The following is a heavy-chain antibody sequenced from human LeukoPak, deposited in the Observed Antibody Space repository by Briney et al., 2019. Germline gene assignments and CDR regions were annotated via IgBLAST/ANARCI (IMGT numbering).Heavy chain of an antibody. D-gene: IGHD3/OR15-3a*01. CDR2: ISGSGGST. CDR1: GFTFSSYA. CDR3: AKGFRMAWLSNFDY. J-gene: IGHJ4*02. Sequence: GGSLRLSCAASGFTFSSYAMSWVRQAPGKGLEWVSAISGSGGSTYYADAVKGRFTISRDNSKNTLYLRMNSLRAEDTAVYYCAKGFRMAWLSNFDYWGQGTLVTVSS. V-gene: IGHV3-23*01.